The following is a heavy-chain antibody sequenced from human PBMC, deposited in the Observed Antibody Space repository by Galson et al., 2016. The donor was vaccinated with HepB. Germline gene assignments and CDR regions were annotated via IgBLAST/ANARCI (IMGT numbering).Heavy chain of an antibody. CDR1: GFPFSNYW. D-gene: IGHD6-13*01. Sequence: RLSCAASGFPFSNYWMHWVLQAPGKGPVWVSRINSDGSSTTYADSVKGRFTISRDNAKNTLYLQMNSLRAEDTALYYCTRAHREGIAAAGLQIWGQGTLVIVSS. V-gene: IGHV3-74*01. CDR2: INSDGSST. J-gene: IGHJ4*02. CDR3: TRAHREGIAAAGLQI.